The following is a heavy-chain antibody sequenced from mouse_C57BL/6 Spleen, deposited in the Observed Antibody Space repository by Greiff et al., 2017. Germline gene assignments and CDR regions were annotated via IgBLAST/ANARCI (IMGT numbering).Heavy chain of an antibody. CDR2: ISYDGSN. V-gene: IGHV3-6*01. CDR1: GYSITSGYY. CDR3: AREGAGTGFDY. D-gene: IGHD4-1*01. Sequence: ESGPGLVKPSQSLSLTCSVTGYSITSGYYWNWIRQFPGNKLEWMGYISYDGSNNYNPSLKNRISITRDTSKNQFFLKLNSVTTEDTATYYCAREGAGTGFDYWGQGTTLTVSS. J-gene: IGHJ2*01.